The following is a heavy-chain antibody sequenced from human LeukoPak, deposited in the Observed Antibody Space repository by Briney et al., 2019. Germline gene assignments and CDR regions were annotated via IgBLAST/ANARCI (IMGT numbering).Heavy chain of an antibody. CDR2: IYYSGST. CDR1: GGSISSYY. CDR3: ARYSLTGDWFDP. V-gene: IGHV4-59*01. J-gene: IGHJ5*02. Sequence: SETLSLTCTVSGGSISSYYWSWIRQPPGKGLEWIGYIYYSGSTNYNPFLKSRVTISVDTSKNQFSLKLSSVTAADTAVYYCARYSLTGDWFDPWGQGTLVTVSS. D-gene: IGHD3-9*01.